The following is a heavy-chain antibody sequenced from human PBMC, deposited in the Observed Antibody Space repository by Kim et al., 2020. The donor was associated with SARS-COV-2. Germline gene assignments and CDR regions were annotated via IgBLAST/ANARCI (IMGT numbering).Heavy chain of an antibody. V-gene: IGHV1-8*01. J-gene: IGHJ1*01. Sequence: GYAQKLHGRVTMTKNTSKSTVYMELGTLRCEDTSVYYCTRAPPATQYFQHWGQGTLVTVCS. CDR3: TRAPPATQYFQH.